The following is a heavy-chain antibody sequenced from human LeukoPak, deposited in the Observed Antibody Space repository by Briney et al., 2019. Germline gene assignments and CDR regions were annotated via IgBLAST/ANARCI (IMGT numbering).Heavy chain of an antibody. V-gene: IGHV3-23*01. CDR3: AKDIRDTLWFGESRPLDY. CDR1: GFTFSNYA. CDR2: ISGSGDST. D-gene: IGHD3-10*01. J-gene: IGHJ4*02. Sequence: GGSLRLSCAASGFTFSNYAMRWVRQAPGKGLEWVSGISGSGDSTYYADSVKGRFTISRDNSKNTLYLQMNSLRAEDTAVYYCAKDIRDTLWFGESRPLDYWGQGTLVTVAS.